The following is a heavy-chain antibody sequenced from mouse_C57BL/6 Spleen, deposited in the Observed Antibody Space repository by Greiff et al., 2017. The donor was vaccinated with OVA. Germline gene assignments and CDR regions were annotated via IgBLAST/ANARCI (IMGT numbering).Heavy chain of an antibody. Sequence: EVQLQQSGPELVKPGASVKISCKASGYTFTDYYMNWVKQSHGKSLEWIGDINPNNGGTSYNQKFKGKATLTVDKSSSTAYMELRSLTSEDSAVYYCARSGINYYGSSYFDYWGQGTTLTVSS. V-gene: IGHV1-26*01. CDR1: GYTFTDYY. CDR3: ARSGINYYGSSYFDY. J-gene: IGHJ2*01. CDR2: INPNNGGT. D-gene: IGHD1-1*01.